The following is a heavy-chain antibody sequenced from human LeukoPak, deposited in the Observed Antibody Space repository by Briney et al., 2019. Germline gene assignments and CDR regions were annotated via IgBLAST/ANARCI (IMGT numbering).Heavy chain of an antibody. V-gene: IGHV3-23*01. CDR1: GFTFSSYS. Sequence: GGSLRLSCAASGFTFSSYSMNWVRQAPGKGPEWVSAISGSGGSTYYADSVKGRFTISRDNSKNTLYLQMNSLRAEDTAVYYCAKAPVKSGWYLAGFYYFDYWGQGTLVTVSS. CDR2: ISGSGGST. CDR3: AKAPVKSGWYLAGFYYFDY. J-gene: IGHJ4*02. D-gene: IGHD6-19*01.